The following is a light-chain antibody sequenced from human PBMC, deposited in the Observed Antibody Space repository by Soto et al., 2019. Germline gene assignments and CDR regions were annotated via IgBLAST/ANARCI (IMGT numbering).Light chain of an antibody. CDR1: QSVSRY. V-gene: IGKV3-11*01. Sequence: EILLTQSPATLSLSPGDRATLSCRASQSVSRYLAWYQQKPGQAPRLLIYDASNRATGIPARFSGSGSGTDFTLTISSLEPEDFAVYYCQQRSNWLMYTFGQGTKLEIK. CDR2: DAS. J-gene: IGKJ2*01. CDR3: QQRSNWLMYT.